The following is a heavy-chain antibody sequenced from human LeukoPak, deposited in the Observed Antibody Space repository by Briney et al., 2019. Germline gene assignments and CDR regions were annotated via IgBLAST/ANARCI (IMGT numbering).Heavy chain of an antibody. J-gene: IGHJ4*02. CDR2: IYYSGST. CDR1: GGSFSGYY. D-gene: IGHD2-2*01. Sequence: SETLSLTCAVNGGSFSGYYWSWIRQHPGKGLEWIGYIYYSGSTYYNPSLKSRVTISVDTSKSQFSLKLSSVTAADTAVYYCAASTIHWGQGTLVTVSS. V-gene: IGHV4-59*06. CDR3: AASTIH.